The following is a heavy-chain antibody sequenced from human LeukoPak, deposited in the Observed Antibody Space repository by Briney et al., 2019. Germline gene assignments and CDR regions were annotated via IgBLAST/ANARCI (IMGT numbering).Heavy chain of an antibody. CDR2: IYYSGST. CDR3: ARAPWGSSGYYQWGYFFDY. V-gene: IGHV4-59*08. J-gene: IGHJ4*02. CDR1: GGSISSYY. D-gene: IGHD3-22*01. Sequence: SETLSLTCTVSGGSISSYYWSWIRQPPGKGLEWIGHIYYSGSTNYNPSLKSRVTISVDTSKNHFSLKLSSVTAADTAVYYCARAPWGSSGYYQWGYFFDYWGQGTLVTVSS.